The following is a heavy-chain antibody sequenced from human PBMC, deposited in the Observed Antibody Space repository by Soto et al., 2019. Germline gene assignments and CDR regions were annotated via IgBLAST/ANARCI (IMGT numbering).Heavy chain of an antibody. Sequence: GGSLRLSCAASGFTFSSYGMHWVRQAPGKGLEWVAVISYDGSNKYYADSVKGRFTISRDNSKNTLYLQMNSLRAEDTAVYYCAKDVNLYDSSGYYDYWGQGTLVTVSS. D-gene: IGHD3-22*01. J-gene: IGHJ4*02. CDR2: ISYDGSNK. CDR1: GFTFSSYG. CDR3: AKDVNLYDSSGYYDY. V-gene: IGHV3-30*18.